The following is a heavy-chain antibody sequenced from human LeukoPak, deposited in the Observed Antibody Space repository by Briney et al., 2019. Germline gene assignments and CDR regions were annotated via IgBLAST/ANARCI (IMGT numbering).Heavy chain of an antibody. Sequence: SETLSLTCTVSGGSISSYYWSWIRQPPGKGLEWIGYIYYSGSTNYNPSLKSRVTISVDTSKNQFSLKLSSVTAADTAVYYCARHYYDSSGYYRDYWGQGTLVTVSS. V-gene: IGHV4-59*08. CDR2: IYYSGST. CDR3: ARHYYDSSGYYRDY. D-gene: IGHD3-22*01. CDR1: GGSISSYY. J-gene: IGHJ4*02.